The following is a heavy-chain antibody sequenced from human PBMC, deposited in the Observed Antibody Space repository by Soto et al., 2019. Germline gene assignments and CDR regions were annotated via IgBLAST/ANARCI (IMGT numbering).Heavy chain of an antibody. CDR2: INSDGSST. D-gene: IGHD1-26*01. V-gene: IGHV3-74*01. CDR1: GFTFSSYA. CDR3: ARDGRSGSFGN. Sequence: VQLVESGGGVVQPGRSLRLSCAASGFTFSSYAMHWVRQAPGKGLVWVSRINSDGSSTSYADSVKGRFTISRDNAKNTLYLQMNSLRAEDTAVYYCARDGRSGSFGNWGQGTLVTVSS. J-gene: IGHJ4*02.